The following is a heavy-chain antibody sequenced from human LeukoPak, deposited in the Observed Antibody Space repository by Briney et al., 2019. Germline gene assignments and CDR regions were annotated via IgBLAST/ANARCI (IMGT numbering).Heavy chain of an antibody. D-gene: IGHD1-26*01. J-gene: IGHJ4*02. CDR2: ISGSGTST. Sequence: GGSLRLSCAASGFTFSNYWMSWVRQAPGKGLEWVSSISGSGTSTYYADSVKGRFTISRDNSKNTLYLQMNSLRAEDTAVYYCAKSPIVGATFYFDYWGQGTLVTVSS. V-gene: IGHV3-23*01. CDR3: AKSPIVGATFYFDY. CDR1: GFTFSNYW.